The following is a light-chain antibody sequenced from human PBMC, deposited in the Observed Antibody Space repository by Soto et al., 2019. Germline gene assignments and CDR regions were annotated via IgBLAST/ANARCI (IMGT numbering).Light chain of an antibody. J-gene: IGKJ3*01. Sequence: EIVLTQSPGTPSLSPGERATLSRRASQSVSVNSLARYQQKGGQAPRLLIYAASTRATGVPDRFSGTGSGTDFALSISRLETDDSAVYYCQQYGRSPFTFGPGTKVDI. CDR2: AAS. V-gene: IGKV3-20*01. CDR1: QSVSVNS. CDR3: QQYGRSPFT.